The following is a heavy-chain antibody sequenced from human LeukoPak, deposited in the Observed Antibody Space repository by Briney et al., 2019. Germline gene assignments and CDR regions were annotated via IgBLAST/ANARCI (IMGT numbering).Heavy chain of an antibody. J-gene: IGHJ4*02. V-gene: IGHV4-39*01. Sequence: SETLSLTCIVSGGSISSSSYYWGWIRQPPGKGLEWIGSIYYSGSTYYNPSLKSRVTISVDTSKNQFSLKLSSVTAADTAVYYCAKQRYSSGWYGDYWGQGTLVTVSS. CDR2: IYYSGST. D-gene: IGHD6-19*01. CDR1: GGSISSSSYY. CDR3: AKQRYSSGWYGDY.